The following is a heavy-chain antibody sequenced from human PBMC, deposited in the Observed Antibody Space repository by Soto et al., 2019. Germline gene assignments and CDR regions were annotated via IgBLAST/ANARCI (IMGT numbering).Heavy chain of an antibody. CDR1: GFTFRTYG. CDR2: IVAGGGST. CDR3: ALDTLTTYPFDAFDI. V-gene: IGHV3-23*01. Sequence: GGSLRLSCAASGFTFRTYGMTWVRQAPGKGLDYVSSIVAGGGSTYYADSVKGRFTISRDNSKNMLYLQMNSLRAEDTAVYYCALDTLTTYPFDAFDIWGQGTLVTVSS. D-gene: IGHD4-17*01. J-gene: IGHJ3*02.